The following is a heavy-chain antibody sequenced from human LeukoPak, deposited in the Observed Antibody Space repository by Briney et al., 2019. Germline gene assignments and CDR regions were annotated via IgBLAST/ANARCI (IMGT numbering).Heavy chain of an antibody. CDR1: GFTFSDYA. J-gene: IGHJ4*02. Sequence: PGGSLRPSCAASGFTFSDYAMSWVRQAPGKGLEWVSAITGSSGNTYYADSVKGRFTISRDNSKNTVYLQMSSLRADDTAVYYCAKTGGSDWFFDYWGQGTLVTVSS. CDR3: AKTGGSDWFFDY. D-gene: IGHD6-19*01. CDR2: ITGSSGNT. V-gene: IGHV3-23*01.